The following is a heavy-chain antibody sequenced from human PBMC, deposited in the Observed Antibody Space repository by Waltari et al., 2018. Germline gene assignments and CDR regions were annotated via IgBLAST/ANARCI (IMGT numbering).Heavy chain of an antibody. CDR2: MNPNSGNT. CDR3: ARATYYYDSSGFLVERGVDY. Sequence: QVQLVQSGAEVKKPGASVKVSCKASGYTFTSYDINWVRQATGPGLGWMGWMNPNSGNTGYAQKFQGRVTMTRNTSISTAYMELSSLRSEDTAVYYCARATYYYDSSGFLVERGVDYWGQGTLVTVSS. D-gene: IGHD3-22*01. CDR1: GYTFTSYD. J-gene: IGHJ4*02. V-gene: IGHV1-8*02.